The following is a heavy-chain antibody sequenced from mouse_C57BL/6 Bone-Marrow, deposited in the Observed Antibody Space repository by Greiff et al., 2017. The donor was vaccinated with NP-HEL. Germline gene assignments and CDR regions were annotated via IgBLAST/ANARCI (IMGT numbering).Heavy chain of an antibody. CDR1: GYTFTSYG. Sequence: QVQLKQSGAELARPGASVKLSCKASGYTFTSYGISWVKQRTGQGLEWIGEIYPRSGNTYYNEKFKGKATLPADKSSSTAYMELRSLTSEDSAVYFCPIYYYGSSEKWGQGTTLTVSS. J-gene: IGHJ2*01. D-gene: IGHD1-1*01. V-gene: IGHV1-81*01. CDR2: IYPRSGNT. CDR3: PIYYYGSSEK.